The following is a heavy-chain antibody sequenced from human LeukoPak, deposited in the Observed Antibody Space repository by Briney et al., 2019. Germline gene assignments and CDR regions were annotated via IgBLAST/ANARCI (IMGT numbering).Heavy chain of an antibody. Sequence: SETLSLTCTVSGGSISSSSYYWGWIRQPPGKGLEWIGSIYYSGSTYYNPSLKSRVTISVDTSKNQFSLELSSVTAADTAVYYCARGNYYGSGSYPYYYYYMDVWGKGTTVTISS. CDR1: GGSISSSSYY. V-gene: IGHV4-39*01. D-gene: IGHD3-10*01. CDR3: ARGNYYGSGSYPYYYYYMDV. CDR2: IYYSGST. J-gene: IGHJ6*03.